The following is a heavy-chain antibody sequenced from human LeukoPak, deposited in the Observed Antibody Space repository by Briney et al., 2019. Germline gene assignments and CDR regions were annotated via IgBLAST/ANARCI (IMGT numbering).Heavy chain of an antibody. D-gene: IGHD3-16*01. Sequence: SETLSLTCTVSGGSISSYYWSWIRQPPGGGLEWIGYIYYSGSTNYNPSLKSRVTISVDTSKNQFSLKLSSVTAADTAVYYCASMVGEGYFDYWGQGTLVTVSS. CDR3: ASMVGEGYFDY. CDR2: IYYSGST. V-gene: IGHV4-59*08. J-gene: IGHJ4*02. CDR1: GGSISSYY.